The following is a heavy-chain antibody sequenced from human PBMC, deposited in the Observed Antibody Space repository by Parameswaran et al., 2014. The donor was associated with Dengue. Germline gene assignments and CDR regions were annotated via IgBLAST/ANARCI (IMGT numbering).Heavy chain of an antibody. Sequence: VRQMPGKGLEWVAVISYDGSNKYYADSVKGRFTISRDNSKNTLYLQMNSLRAEDTAVYYCARAYWQQLVQGVWWFDPWGQGTLVTVSS. CDR2: ISYDGSNK. V-gene: IGHV3-30-3*01. J-gene: IGHJ5*02. CDR3: ARAYWQQLVQGVWWFDP. D-gene: IGHD6-13*01.